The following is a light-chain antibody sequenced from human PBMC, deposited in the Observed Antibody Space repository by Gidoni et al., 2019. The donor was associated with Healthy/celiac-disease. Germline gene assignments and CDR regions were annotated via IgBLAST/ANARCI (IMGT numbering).Light chain of an antibody. CDR3: CSYAGSSTPYYV. CDR1: SSDVGSYNL. Sequence: QSALTQPASVSGSPGQSITISCTGTSSDVGSYNLVSWYQQHPGKAPKLMIYEGSKRPSGVSNRFSGSKSGNTASLIISGLQAEDEADYYCCSYAGSSTPYYVFGTGTKVTVL. V-gene: IGLV2-23*01. CDR2: EGS. J-gene: IGLJ1*01.